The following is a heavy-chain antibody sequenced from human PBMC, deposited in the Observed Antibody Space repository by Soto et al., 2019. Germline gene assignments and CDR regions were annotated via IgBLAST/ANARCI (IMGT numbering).Heavy chain of an antibody. V-gene: IGHV3-15*01. J-gene: IGHJ4*02. CDR3: TTRGAPTWIQLWPHDY. D-gene: IGHD5-18*01. CDR1: GFTFSNAW. Sequence: PGGSLRLSCAASGFTFSNAWMSWVRQAPGKGLEWVGRIKSKTDGGATDYAAPVKGRFTISRDDSKNTLYLQMNSLKTEDTAVYYCTTRGAPTWIQLWPHDYWGQGTLVTVSS. CDR2: IKSKTDGGAT.